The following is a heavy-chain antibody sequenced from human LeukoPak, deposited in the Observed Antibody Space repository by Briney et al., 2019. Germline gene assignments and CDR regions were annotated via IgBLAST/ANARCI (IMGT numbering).Heavy chain of an antibody. CDR2: ITDNGNTT. D-gene: IGHD2-15*01. CDR3: ATLRLSDHFDY. V-gene: IGHV3-23*05. Sequence: GGSLRLSCAASGFTFSSYAMNWVRLSAGKGLEWVSAITDNGNTTYYADSVKGRFTISRDNSKNTLYLQMNSLRAEDAAVYYCATLRLSDHFDYWGQGTLVTVSS. CDR1: GFTFSSYA. J-gene: IGHJ4*02.